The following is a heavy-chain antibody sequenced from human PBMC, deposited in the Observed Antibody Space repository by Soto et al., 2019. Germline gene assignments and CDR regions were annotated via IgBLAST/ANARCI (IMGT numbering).Heavy chain of an antibody. J-gene: IGHJ4*02. V-gene: IGHV1-46*01. CDR3: ARGLSTLSPLDY. CDR1: GYTFTNYF. Sequence: ASVKVSCKASGYTFTNYFIHWVRQAPGQGLEWMGVINPRDRSTAYARDFQGRITMTKDTSTSTVYMELTSLRSEDTAVYFCARGLSTLSPLDYWGQGTLVTVSS. CDR2: INPRDRST. D-gene: IGHD3-16*02.